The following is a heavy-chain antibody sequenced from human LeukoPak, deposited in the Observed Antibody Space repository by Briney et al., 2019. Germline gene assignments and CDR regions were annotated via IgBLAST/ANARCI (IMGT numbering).Heavy chain of an antibody. V-gene: IGHV1-69*05. J-gene: IGHJ2*01. Sequence: ASVKVSCKASGGTLSNHAVSWVRQAPGQGLEWMGRIIPVSGTTNYAQKFQGRVTITMDESTSTVYMDLSSLRSEDTAVYICARSVNWGSPHYWYFDLWGRGTLVAVSS. CDR1: GGTLSNHA. CDR3: ARSVNWGSPHYWYFDL. D-gene: IGHD7-27*01. CDR2: IIPVSGTT.